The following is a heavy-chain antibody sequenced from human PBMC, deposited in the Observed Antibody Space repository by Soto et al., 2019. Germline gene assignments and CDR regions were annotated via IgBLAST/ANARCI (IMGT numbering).Heavy chain of an antibody. J-gene: IGHJ6*02. CDR1: GFSFSTYA. Sequence: EVQLLESGGGLVQPGGSLRLSCAASGFSFSTYAMTWVRQAPGKGLEWVSTIGGGGRTTYYADSVKGRFTISRDNSKNTVYLQMNSVRAEDTAVSYCGKTGPVDVWGQGPTVTVTS. CDR2: IGGGGRTT. CDR3: GKTGPVDV. V-gene: IGHV3-23*01.